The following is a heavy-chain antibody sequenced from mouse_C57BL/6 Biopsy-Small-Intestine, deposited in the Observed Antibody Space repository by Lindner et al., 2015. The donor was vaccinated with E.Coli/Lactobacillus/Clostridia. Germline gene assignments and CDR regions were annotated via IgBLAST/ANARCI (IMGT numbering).Heavy chain of an antibody. CDR3: ARARGGNYVAWFAY. D-gene: IGHD2-1*01. J-gene: IGHJ3*01. CDR1: GYTFTSYG. Sequence: VQLQESGAELARPGASVKLSCKASGYTFTSYGISWVKQRTGQGLEWIGEIYPRSGNTYYNEKFKGKATLTADKSSSTAYMELRSLTSEDSAVYFCARARGGNYVAWFAYWGQGTLVTVSA. V-gene: IGHV1-81*01. CDR2: IYPRSGNT.